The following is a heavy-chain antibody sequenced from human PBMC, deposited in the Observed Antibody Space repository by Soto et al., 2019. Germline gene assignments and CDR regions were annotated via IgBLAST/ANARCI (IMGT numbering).Heavy chain of an antibody. CDR1: GFPVSYGYY. CDR3: ARLYCRSVRCYNDY. V-gene: IGHV4-38-2*01. CDR2: IYQSGKT. D-gene: IGHD2-2*01. J-gene: IGHJ4*02. Sequence: PSETLALTCGDSGFPVSYGYYWGWIRQPPGKGLEWLGSIYQSGKTYYNPSLKSRLTLSIDTSRNEFSLRLRSVTAADTAVYFCARLYCRSVRCYNDYWGPGVLVTVSS.